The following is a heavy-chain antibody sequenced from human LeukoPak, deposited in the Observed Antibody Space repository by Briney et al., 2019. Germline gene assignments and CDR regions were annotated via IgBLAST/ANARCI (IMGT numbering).Heavy chain of an antibody. CDR3: AKTAYCGGDCYPYYFDY. D-gene: IGHD2-21*02. V-gene: IGHV3-74*01. Sequence: GGSLRLSCAASGLTISSYWMHWVRQSPGKGLVWVTRINSDGSSTTYADSVKGRFTVSRDNAKNTLYLQMNSLRAEDTAVYYCAKTAYCGGDCYPYYFDYWGQGTLVTVSS. J-gene: IGHJ4*02. CDR2: INSDGSST. CDR1: GLTISSYW.